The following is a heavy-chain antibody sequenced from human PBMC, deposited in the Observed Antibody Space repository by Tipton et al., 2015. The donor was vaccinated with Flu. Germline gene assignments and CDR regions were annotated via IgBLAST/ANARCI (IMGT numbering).Heavy chain of an antibody. CDR3: ARERGYSGYDGYYYYGMDV. Sequence: GSLRLSCAASGFTFSSYSMNWVRQAPGKGLEWVSSISSSSSYIYYADSVKGRFTISRDNAKNSLYLQMNSLRAEDTAVYYCARERGYSGYDGYYYYGMDVWGQGTTVTVSS. V-gene: IGHV3-21*01. D-gene: IGHD5-12*01. CDR2: ISSSSSYI. J-gene: IGHJ6*02. CDR1: GFTFSSYS.